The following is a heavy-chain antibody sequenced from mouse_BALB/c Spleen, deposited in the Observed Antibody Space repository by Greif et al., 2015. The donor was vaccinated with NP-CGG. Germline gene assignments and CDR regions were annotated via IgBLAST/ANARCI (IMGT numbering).Heavy chain of an antibody. CDR1: GFTFSSFG. J-gene: IGHJ1*01. CDR3: ARDGYYWYFDV. D-gene: IGHD2-3*01. Sequence: EVQRVESGGGLVQPGGSRKLSCAASGFTFSSFGMHWVRQAPEKGLEWVAYISSGSSTIYYADTVKGRSTISRDNPKNTLFLQMTSLRSEDTAMYYCARDGYYWYFDVWGAGTTVTVSS. V-gene: IGHV5-17*02. CDR2: ISSGSSTI.